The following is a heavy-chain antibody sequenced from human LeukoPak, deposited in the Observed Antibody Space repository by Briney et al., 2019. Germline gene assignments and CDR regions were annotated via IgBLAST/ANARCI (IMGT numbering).Heavy chain of an antibody. CDR3: ARDGYFDY. Sequence: ASVKVSCKASGYTFTNYNIAWVRRAPGQGLEWVGWISPYSGNTKYAQKFQGRVTMTTDTSTSTAYMELRSLTFDDTAIYYCARDGYFDYWGQGTLVTVS. CDR2: ISPYSGNT. CDR1: GYTFTNYN. V-gene: IGHV1-18*01. J-gene: IGHJ4*02.